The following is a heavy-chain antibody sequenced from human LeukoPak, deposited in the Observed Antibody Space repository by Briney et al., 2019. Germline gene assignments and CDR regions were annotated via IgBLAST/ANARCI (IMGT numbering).Heavy chain of an antibody. CDR3: ARDAFYYDSSGYRDAYFDY. Sequence: ASVKVSCKASGYTFTSYGISWVRQAPGQGLEWMGWISAYNGNTNYAQKLQGRVTMTTDTSTSTAYMELRSLRSDDTAVYYCARDAFYYDSSGYRDAYFDYWGQGTLVTVSS. CDR1: GYTFTSYG. D-gene: IGHD3-22*01. J-gene: IGHJ4*02. V-gene: IGHV1-18*01. CDR2: ISAYNGNT.